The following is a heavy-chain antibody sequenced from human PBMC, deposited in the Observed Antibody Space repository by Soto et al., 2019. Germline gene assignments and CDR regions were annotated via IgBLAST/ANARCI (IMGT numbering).Heavy chain of an antibody. V-gene: IGHV1-69*13. CDR3: ARVFSSGGTMWYLQH. Sequence: SVKVSCKASGGTFSSYAISWVRQAPGQGLEWMGGIIPIFGTANYAQKFQGRVTITADESTSTAYMELSSLRSEDTAVYYCARVFSSGGTMWYLQHWGQGTLVTVSS. CDR1: GGTFSSYA. D-gene: IGHD6-19*01. J-gene: IGHJ1*01. CDR2: IIPIFGTA.